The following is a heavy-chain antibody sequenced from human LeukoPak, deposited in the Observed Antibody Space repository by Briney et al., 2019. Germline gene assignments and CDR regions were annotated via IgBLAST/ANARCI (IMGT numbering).Heavy chain of an antibody. CDR3: AKDPQSYYYDSSGYYTY. Sequence: PGGSLRLSCAASGFTFSSYWMTWVRQAPGKGLEWVANIKRDGSAKYYVDSVKGRFTISRDNAKNSLYLQMNSLRAEDTAVYYCAKDPQSYYYDSSGYYTYWGQGTLVTVSS. CDR2: IKRDGSAK. CDR1: GFTFSSYW. D-gene: IGHD3-22*01. V-gene: IGHV3-7*01. J-gene: IGHJ4*02.